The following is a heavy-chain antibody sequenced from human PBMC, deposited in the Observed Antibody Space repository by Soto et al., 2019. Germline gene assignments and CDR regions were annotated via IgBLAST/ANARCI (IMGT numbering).Heavy chain of an antibody. J-gene: IGHJ4*02. D-gene: IGHD6-13*01. V-gene: IGHV3-30-3*01. Sequence: QVQLVESGGGVVQPGRSLRLSCAASGFTFSSYAMHWVRQAPGKGLEWVAVISYDGSNKYYADSVKGRFTISRDNSKNTLYLQMNSLRAEDTAVYYCARELREGLYSSGWSTFDYWGQGTLVTVSS. CDR2: ISYDGSNK. CDR3: ARELREGLYSSGWSTFDY. CDR1: GFTFSSYA.